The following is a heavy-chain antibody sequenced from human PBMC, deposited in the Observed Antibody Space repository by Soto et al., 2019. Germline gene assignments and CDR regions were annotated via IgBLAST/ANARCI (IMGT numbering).Heavy chain of an antibody. CDR2: IYPGDSDP. Sequence: EVQLVQSVAEVKKPGESLKISCKGSGYSFTSYWIGWVRPMPGKGLEWMGIIYPGDSDPRYSPSFQGQVTISADKSISTAYLQCSSLKASDTAMYYCARHVRSSSFDWCDPWGQGTLVTVSS. J-gene: IGHJ5*02. D-gene: IGHD6-13*01. CDR1: GYSFTSYW. V-gene: IGHV5-51*01. CDR3: ARHVRSSSFDWCDP.